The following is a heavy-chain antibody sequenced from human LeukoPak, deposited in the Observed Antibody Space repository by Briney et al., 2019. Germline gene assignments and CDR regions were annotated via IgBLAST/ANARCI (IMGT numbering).Heavy chain of an antibody. CDR3: ARGPSSSFDY. Sequence: GGSLRLSCGASGFSFSGFSMTWLRQAPGKGLEWISYITTSATAIYYADSVKGRFTISRDNAKNSLYLQMNSLRAEDTAVYYCARGPSSSFDYWGQGTLVTVSS. CDR1: GFSFSGFS. CDR2: ITTSATAI. V-gene: IGHV3-48*01. J-gene: IGHJ4*02.